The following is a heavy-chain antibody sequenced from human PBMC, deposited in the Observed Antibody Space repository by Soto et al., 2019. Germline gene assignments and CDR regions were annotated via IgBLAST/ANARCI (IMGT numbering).Heavy chain of an antibody. Sequence: PGGSLRLSCAASGFTFSSYAMSWVRQAPGKGLEWVSAISGSGGSTYYADSVKGRFTISRDNSKNTLYLQMNSLRAEDTAVYYCAKDGMRSSSWYYYYMDVWGKGTTVTVSS. CDR2: ISGSGGST. CDR3: AKDGMRSSSWYYYYMDV. J-gene: IGHJ6*03. D-gene: IGHD6-13*01. CDR1: GFTFSSYA. V-gene: IGHV3-23*01.